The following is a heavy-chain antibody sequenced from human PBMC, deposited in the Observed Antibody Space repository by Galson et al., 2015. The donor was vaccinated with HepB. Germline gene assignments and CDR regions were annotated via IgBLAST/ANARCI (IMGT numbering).Heavy chain of an antibody. J-gene: IGHJ4*02. D-gene: IGHD2-2*01. V-gene: IGHV3-23*01. Sequence: SLRLSCAASGFTFSNYAMNWVRQAPGKGLEWVSTISGSGGSTYDGDSLKGRFTISRDNSRNTLYLQMNSLRAEDTAVYYCASLRGDIVVVPADLSFDYWGQGTLVTVSS. CDR2: ISGSGGST. CDR3: ASLRGDIVVVPADLSFDY. CDR1: GFTFSNYA.